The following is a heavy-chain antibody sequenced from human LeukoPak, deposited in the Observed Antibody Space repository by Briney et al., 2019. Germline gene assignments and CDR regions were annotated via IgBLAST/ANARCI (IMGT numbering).Heavy chain of an antibody. D-gene: IGHD2-21*02. V-gene: IGHV4-39*07. Sequence: SETLSLTCTVSGDSVSSSSHYWGWIRRSPGKGLEWIGSVLSTGSTHNSPSLEIRVTISVDTSKNQFSLKLSSVTAADTAVYYCARVKIVVVTAPGGGYTDVWGKGTTVTVSS. CDR1: GDSVSSSSHY. CDR2: VLSTGST. J-gene: IGHJ6*03. CDR3: ARVKIVVVTAPGGGYTDV.